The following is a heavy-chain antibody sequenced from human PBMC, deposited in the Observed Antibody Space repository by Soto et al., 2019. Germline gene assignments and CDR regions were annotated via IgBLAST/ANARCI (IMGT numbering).Heavy chain of an antibody. J-gene: IGHJ5*02. Sequence: PSETLSLTCAVYGGSFSGYYWSWIRQPPGKGLEWIGEINHSRSTNYNPSLKSRVTMSVDTSENQFSLKVSSVTAADTAVYYCARFRQVRRRGPYNGFDPWGQGTLVNVSS. V-gene: IGHV4-34*01. CDR2: INHSRST. CDR3: ARFRQVRRRGPYNGFDP. CDR1: GGSFSGYY. D-gene: IGHD3-22*01.